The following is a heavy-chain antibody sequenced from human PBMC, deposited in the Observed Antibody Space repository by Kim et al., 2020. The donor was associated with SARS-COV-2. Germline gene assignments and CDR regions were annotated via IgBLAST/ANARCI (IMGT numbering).Heavy chain of an antibody. CDR3: ARHRYGSGSYLDY. Sequence: HPSRQKRATISVDTSKNQFSRKLSSVTAADTAVYYCARHRYGSGSYLDYWGQGTLVTVSS. D-gene: IGHD3-10*01. J-gene: IGHJ4*02. V-gene: IGHV4-39*01.